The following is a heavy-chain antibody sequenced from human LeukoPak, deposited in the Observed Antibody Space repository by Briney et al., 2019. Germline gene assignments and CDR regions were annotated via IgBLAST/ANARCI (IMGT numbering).Heavy chain of an antibody. CDR1: GFNFSSYG. V-gene: IGHV3-23*01. J-gene: IGHJ6*03. D-gene: IGHD5-18*01. CDR2: ISGSGGST. Sequence: GGTLRLSCAASGFNFSSYGMSWVRQAPGKGLECVSAISGSGGSTFYADSVKGRFTISRDNSKNTLYLQMNSLRAEDTAVYYCAKGSRPGYSYGPREYYYYMDVWGKGTTVTVSS. CDR3: AKGSRPGYSYGPREYYYYMDV.